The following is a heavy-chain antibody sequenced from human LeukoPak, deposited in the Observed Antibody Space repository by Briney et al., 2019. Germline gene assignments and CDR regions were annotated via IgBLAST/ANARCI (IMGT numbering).Heavy chain of an antibody. CDR1: GLTFSSHW. CDR2: ITNDGSST. Sequence: GGSLRLSCAASGLTFSSHWMHWVRQAPGKGLVWVSRITNDGSSTTYADSVKGRFTISRDNAKNMLYLQVNSLRAEDAAVYYCATRQGGNPAYWGQGTLVTVSS. D-gene: IGHD1-14*01. CDR3: ATRQGGNPAY. J-gene: IGHJ4*02. V-gene: IGHV3-74*01.